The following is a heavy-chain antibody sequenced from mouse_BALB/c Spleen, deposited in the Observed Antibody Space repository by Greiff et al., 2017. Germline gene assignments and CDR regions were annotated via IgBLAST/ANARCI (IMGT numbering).Heavy chain of an antibody. CDR3: ARDYGSSWGFAY. D-gene: IGHD1-1*01. Sequence: DVKLQESGGGLVQPGGSLKLSCAASGFTFSSYTMSWVRQTPEKRLEWVAYISNGGGSTYYPDTVKGRFTISRDNAKNTLYLQMSSLKSEDTAMYYCARDYGSSWGFAYWGQGTLVTVSA. CDR2: ISNGGGST. V-gene: IGHV5-12-2*01. J-gene: IGHJ3*01. CDR1: GFTFSSYT.